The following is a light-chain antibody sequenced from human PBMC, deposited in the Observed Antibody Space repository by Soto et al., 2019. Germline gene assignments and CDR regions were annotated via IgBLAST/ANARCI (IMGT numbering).Light chain of an antibody. CDR1: QSVSNN. Sequence: IVLTQSPGTLSLSPGERATLSCRASQSVSNNLAWYQQKPGQAPRLLIYGASTRATGIPARFSGSGSGTEFTLTISSLHSEDFAVYYCQHYNNWPPWTFGQGTKVDIK. J-gene: IGKJ1*01. CDR3: QHYNNWPPWT. CDR2: GAS. V-gene: IGKV3-15*01.